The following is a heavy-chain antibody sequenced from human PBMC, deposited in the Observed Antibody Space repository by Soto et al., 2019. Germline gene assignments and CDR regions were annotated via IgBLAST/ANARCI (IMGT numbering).Heavy chain of an antibody. CDR2: IYYSGST. CDR1: GGSISAYY. CDR3: ATRVSGSFYGMDV. D-gene: IGHD1-26*01. Sequence: PAETRSLPCTCSGGSISAYYWTWIRQPPGKGLEWIGYIYYSGSTNYTPSLKSRVTMSVDTSKNQFSLKLSSVTAADTAVYYCATRVSGSFYGMDVWGHGTPVTVSS. J-gene: IGHJ6*01. V-gene: IGHV4-59*01.